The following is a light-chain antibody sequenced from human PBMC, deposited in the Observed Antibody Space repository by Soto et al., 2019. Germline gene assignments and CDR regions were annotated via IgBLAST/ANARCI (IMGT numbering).Light chain of an antibody. CDR1: QGISTY. Sequence: DIQLTQSPSFLSASVGDRVTITCRASQGISTYLNWYQQKPGKAPRLLIYDASSLLSGVPSRFSGSGSGTDFTLTIASLQPEDFSTYYCQQSDSTPYTFGQGTKVDI. CDR2: DAS. J-gene: IGKJ2*01. V-gene: IGKV1-39*01. CDR3: QQSDSTPYT.